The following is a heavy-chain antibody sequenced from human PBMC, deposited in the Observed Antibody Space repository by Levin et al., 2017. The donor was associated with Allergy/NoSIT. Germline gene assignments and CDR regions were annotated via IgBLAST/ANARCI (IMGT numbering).Heavy chain of an antibody. J-gene: IGHJ4*02. CDR2: ISWNSGSM. Sequence: SLKISCAASGFSFDAYAMHWVRQSPGKGLEWVSTISWNSGSMTYADSVKGRFTISRDNARNSLYLQMHSLRAEDTALYYSAKDHLSIAAPALDYWGQGTLVTVSS. V-gene: IGHV3-9*01. CDR3: AKDHLSIAAPALDY. D-gene: IGHD6-13*01. CDR1: GFSFDAYA.